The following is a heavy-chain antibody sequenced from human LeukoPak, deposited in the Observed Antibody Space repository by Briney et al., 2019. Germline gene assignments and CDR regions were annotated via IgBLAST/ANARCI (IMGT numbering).Heavy chain of an antibody. V-gene: IGHV3-11*03. CDR2: ISGSCSHT. Sequence: GGSLRLSCAASEFTFSDYYMNWIRQAPGKGLEWLSYISGSCSHTNYADSVKGRFTISRDNAKKSLYLQMNSLRAEDTAVYYCARYDISGYYLDYWGQGTLVTVPS. CDR1: EFTFSDYY. J-gene: IGHJ4*02. D-gene: IGHD3-22*01. CDR3: ARYDISGYYLDY.